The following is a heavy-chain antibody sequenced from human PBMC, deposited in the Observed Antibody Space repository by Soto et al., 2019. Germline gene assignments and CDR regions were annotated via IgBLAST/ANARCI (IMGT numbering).Heavy chain of an antibody. D-gene: IGHD5-12*01. V-gene: IGHV3-74*01. J-gene: IGHJ5*02. CDR1: GFTFSSYW. CDR2: INSDGSST. CDR3: ASGVIRDGYNYLDP. Sequence: GGSLSLSCAASGFTFSSYWMHWVRQAPGKGLVWVSRINSDGSSTSYADSVKGRFTISRDNAKNTLYRQMNSLRAEDTSVYYCASGVIRDGYNYLDPWGQGTLVTVSS.